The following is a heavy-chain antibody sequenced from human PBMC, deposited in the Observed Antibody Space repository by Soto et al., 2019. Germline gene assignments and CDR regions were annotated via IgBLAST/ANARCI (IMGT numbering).Heavy chain of an antibody. CDR2: IDPSDSYT. D-gene: IGHD5-12*01. V-gene: IGHV5-10-1*01. J-gene: IGHJ4*02. CDR1: GCSCTNYW. Sequence: PGQSKKVWSRGSGCSCTNYWISRVRQMHGKGLEWMGRIDPSDSYTNYSPSFQGHVTISADKSISTAYLQWSSLKASDTAMYYCARHPSRDGYNLGDYWGQGSLVTVSS. CDR3: ARHPSRDGYNLGDY.